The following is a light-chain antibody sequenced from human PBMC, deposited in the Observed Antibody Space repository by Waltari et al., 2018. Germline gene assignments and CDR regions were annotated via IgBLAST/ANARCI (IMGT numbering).Light chain of an antibody. CDR3: CSYAGSRTLV. J-gene: IGLJ2*01. V-gene: IGLV2-23*02. CDR1: STAYNL. CDR2: EVS. Sequence: QSALTQPASVSGSPGQSITISCTGTSTAYNLVSWYQQHPGKAPKLMIYEVSKRPSGVSNRFSGSKSGNTASLTISGLQAEDEADYYCCSYAGSRTLVFGGGTKLTVL.